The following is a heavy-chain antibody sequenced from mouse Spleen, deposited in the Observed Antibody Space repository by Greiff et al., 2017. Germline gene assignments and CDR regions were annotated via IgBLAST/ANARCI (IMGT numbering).Heavy chain of an antibody. D-gene: IGHD2-4*01. CDR3: ARNDYDYDDGYYFDY. CDR1: GFSLTSYG. CDR2: IWSGGST. J-gene: IGHJ2*01. Sequence: QVQLQQSGPGLVQPSQSLSITCTVSGFSLTSYGVHWVRQSPGKGLEWLGVIWSGGSTDYNAAFISRLSISKDNSKSQVFFKMNSLQAVDTAIYYCARNDYDYDDGYYFDYWGQGTTLTVSS. V-gene: IGHV2-2*01.